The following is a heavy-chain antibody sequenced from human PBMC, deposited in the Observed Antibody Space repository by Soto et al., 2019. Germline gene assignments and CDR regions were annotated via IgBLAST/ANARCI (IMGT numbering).Heavy chain of an antibody. CDR2: ISSSSSYI. V-gene: IGHV3-21*01. CDR3: ARATGGYGSGSFGY. J-gene: IGHJ4*02. Sequence: EVQLVESGGGLVKPGGSLRLSCAASGFTFSSYSMNWVRQAPGKGLEWVSSISSSSSYIYYADSVKGRFTISRDNAKNSLYLQMNSLRAEDTAVYYCARATGGYGSGSFGYWGQGTLVTVS. CDR1: GFTFSSYS. D-gene: IGHD3-10*01.